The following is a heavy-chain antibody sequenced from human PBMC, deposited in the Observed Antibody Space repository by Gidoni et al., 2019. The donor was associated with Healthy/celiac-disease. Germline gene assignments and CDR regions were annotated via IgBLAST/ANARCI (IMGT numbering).Heavy chain of an antibody. Sequence: VQLVQSGAEVEKPGASVKVSCKASGGTFSSYALRWVRQDPGQGLEWMGGISPILGTANYAQKFQGRVRITADKSTSTAYMGLSSLRSEDTAVYYCAREGSSSPYFDYWGQGTLVTVSS. V-gene: IGHV1-69*06. CDR1: GGTFSSYA. D-gene: IGHD6-6*01. CDR3: AREGSSSPYFDY. J-gene: IGHJ4*02. CDR2: ISPILGTA.